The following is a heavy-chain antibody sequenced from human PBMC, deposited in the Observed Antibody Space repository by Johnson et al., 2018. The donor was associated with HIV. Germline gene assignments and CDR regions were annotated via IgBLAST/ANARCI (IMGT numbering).Heavy chain of an antibody. D-gene: IGHD3-22*01. CDR3: AKDLNVITMIVGSDAFDI. J-gene: IGHJ3*02. CDR2: ISYDGSDK. CDR1: GFTFSSYA. Sequence: QVQLVESGGGVVQPGRSLRLSCAASGFTFSSYAMHWVRQAPAKGLEWVAVISYDGSDKYYADSVKGRFTISRDNSKNTLYLQMNSLRAEDTAVYYCAKDLNVITMIVGSDAFDIWGQGTMVTVSS. V-gene: IGHV3-30*04.